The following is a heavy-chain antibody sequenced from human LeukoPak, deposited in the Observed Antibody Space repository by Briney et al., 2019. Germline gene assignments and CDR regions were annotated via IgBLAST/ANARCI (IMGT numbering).Heavy chain of an antibody. Sequence: ASVKVSCKAPGGTFSSYAISWVRQAPGQGLEWMGGIIPIFGTANYAQKFQGRVTITADESTSTAYMELSSLRSEDTAVYYCASGSSTSWGGWYFDLWGRGTLVTVSS. CDR2: IIPIFGTA. D-gene: IGHD2-2*01. V-gene: IGHV1-69*13. CDR3: ASGSSTSWGGWYFDL. J-gene: IGHJ2*01. CDR1: GGTFSSYA.